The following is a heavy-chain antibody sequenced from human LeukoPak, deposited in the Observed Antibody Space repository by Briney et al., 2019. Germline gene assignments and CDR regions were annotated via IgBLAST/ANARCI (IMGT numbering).Heavy chain of an antibody. Sequence: GASVKVSCKASGYTFTNFDINWVRQATGQGPEWMGWMNPSSGDTGIAQKFQGRLTLTRDTSLSTAYMELSHLTSEDTAIYFCTREHDKPMMHWYFSLWGHGSLVTVSS. D-gene: IGHD1/OR15-1a*01. V-gene: IGHV1-8*01. CDR3: TREHDKPMMHWYFSL. J-gene: IGHJ2*01. CDR1: GYTFTNFD. CDR2: MNPSSGDT.